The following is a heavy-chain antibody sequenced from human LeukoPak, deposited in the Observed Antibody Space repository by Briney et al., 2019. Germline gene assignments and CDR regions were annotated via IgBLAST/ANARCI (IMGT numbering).Heavy chain of an antibody. D-gene: IGHD3-22*01. CDR1: GYSFTSYW. CDR2: IYPGDSDT. V-gene: IGHV5-51*01. Sequence: GESLKISCKGSGYSFTSYWIGWVRQMPGKGLEWMGIIYPGDSDTRCSPSIQGQVTISADKSISTAYLQWSSLKASDTAMYYCARSYGYYYDSSGHPYWGQGTLVTVSS. CDR3: ARSYGYYYDSSGHPY. J-gene: IGHJ4*02.